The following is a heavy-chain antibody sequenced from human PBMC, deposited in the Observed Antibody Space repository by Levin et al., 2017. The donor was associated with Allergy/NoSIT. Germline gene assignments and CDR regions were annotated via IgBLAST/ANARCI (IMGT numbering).Heavy chain of an antibody. CDR2: ISGSGGST. V-gene: IGHV3-23*01. CDR1: GFTFSSYA. CDR3: AKLGLVDFWSGIPLDY. J-gene: IGHJ4*02. D-gene: IGHD3-3*01. Sequence: QAGGSLRLSCAASGFTFSSYAMSWVRQAPGKGLEWVSAISGSGGSTYYADSVKGRFTISRDNSKNTLYLQMNSLRAEDTAVYYCAKLGLVDFWSGIPLDYWGQGTLVTVSS.